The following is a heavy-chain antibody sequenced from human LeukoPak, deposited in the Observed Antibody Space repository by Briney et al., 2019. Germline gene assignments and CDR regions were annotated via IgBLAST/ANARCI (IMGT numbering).Heavy chain of an antibody. J-gene: IGHJ3*02. V-gene: IGHV3-30*18. CDR3: AKGRQWLDAFDI. Sequence: GRSLRLSCAASGFTFNNYGMHWVRQAPGKGLEWVAVISYDGSNKYYADSVKGRFTISRDNSKNTLYLQMNSLRVGDMAVYYCAKGRQWLDAFDIWGQGTMVTVSS. CDR1: GFTFNNYG. D-gene: IGHD6-19*01. CDR2: ISYDGSNK.